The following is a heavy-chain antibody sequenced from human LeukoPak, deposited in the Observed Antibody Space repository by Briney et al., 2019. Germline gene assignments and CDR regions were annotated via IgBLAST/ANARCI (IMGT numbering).Heavy chain of an antibody. CDR2: ISSSGSTI. J-gene: IGHJ3*02. V-gene: IGHV3-48*04. CDR3: ASRGYDAFDI. Sequence: GGSLRLSCAASGFTFSRYSMNWIRQAPGKGLEWVSYISSSGSTIYYADSVKGRFTISRDNAKNSLYLQMNSLRAEDTAVYYCASRGYDAFDIWGQGTMVTVSS. D-gene: IGHD6-25*01. CDR1: GFTFSRYS.